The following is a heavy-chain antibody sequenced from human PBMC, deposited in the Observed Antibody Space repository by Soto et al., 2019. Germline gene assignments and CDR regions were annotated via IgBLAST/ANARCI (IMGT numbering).Heavy chain of an antibody. J-gene: IGHJ4*02. CDR3: ARDGWYGSGSYRFDF. Sequence: QVQLQESGTGLVKPSETLSLTCTVSGDSISSGGYYWSWIRQHPGKGLEWIGYIYYSGSTSYNPSLKSRVTISIDTSKNQFSLKLSSMSAADTAVYYCARDGWYGSGSYRFDFWGQGTLVTVSS. CDR1: GDSISSGGYY. D-gene: IGHD3-10*01. V-gene: IGHV4-31*03. CDR2: IYYSGST.